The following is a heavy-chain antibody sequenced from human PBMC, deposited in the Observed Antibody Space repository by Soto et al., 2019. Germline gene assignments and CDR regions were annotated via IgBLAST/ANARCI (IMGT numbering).Heavy chain of an antibody. CDR2: ISSRSDSI. V-gene: IGHV3-21*01. D-gene: IGHD6-19*01. CDR1: GFIFTSYS. J-gene: IGHJ1*01. Sequence: EVQLVESGGGLVQRGGSLRLSCATSGFIFTSYSMVWVRQAPGKGLEWISSISSRSDSIYYADSVKGRFTISRDNAQNSLYLQMNSLTSEETAVYYCARDRSADRFVQYFQHWGPGTLVTVSS. CDR3: ARDRSADRFVQYFQH.